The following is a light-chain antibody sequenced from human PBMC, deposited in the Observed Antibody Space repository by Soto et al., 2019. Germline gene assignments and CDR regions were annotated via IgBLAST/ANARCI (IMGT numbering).Light chain of an antibody. Sequence: EIVLTQSPGTLSLSPGERVTLSCRAGQSVTSSYLAWYQQKPGQAPRLLIYDASSRATGIPDRFSGSGSGTDFTLTISRLELEDFAVYYCQQYGSSLLTFGGGTKMEIK. J-gene: IGKJ4*01. V-gene: IGKV3-20*01. CDR2: DAS. CDR3: QQYGSSLLT. CDR1: QSVTSSY.